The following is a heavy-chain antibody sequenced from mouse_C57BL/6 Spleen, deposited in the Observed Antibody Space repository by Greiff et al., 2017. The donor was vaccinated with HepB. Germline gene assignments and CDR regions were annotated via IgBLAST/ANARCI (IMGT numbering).Heavy chain of an antibody. V-gene: IGHV1-61*01. CDR2: IYPSDSET. CDR1: GYTFTSYW. D-gene: IGHD2-5*01. J-gene: IGHJ3*01. CDR3: ARSDSNLFAY. Sequence: VQLQQPGAELVRPGSSVKLSCKASGYTFTSYWMDWVKQRPGQGLEWIGNIYPSDSETHYNQKFKDKATLTVDKSSSTAYMQISSLTSEDSAVYYCARSDSNLFAYWGQGTLVTVSA.